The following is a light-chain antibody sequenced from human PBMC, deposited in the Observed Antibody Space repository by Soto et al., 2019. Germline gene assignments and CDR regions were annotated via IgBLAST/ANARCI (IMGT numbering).Light chain of an antibody. J-gene: IGKJ4*01. V-gene: IGKV1-9*01. CDR2: AAS. Sequence: IQLTQSPSSLSASVGDRVTITCQASQGISNFLAWYKQKPGKAPKLLIYAASTLQSGVPSRFRGSGSGTDFTLTISSLKPEDFATYYCQQLESYPSTFGGGTKVDI. CDR1: QGISNF. CDR3: QQLESYPST.